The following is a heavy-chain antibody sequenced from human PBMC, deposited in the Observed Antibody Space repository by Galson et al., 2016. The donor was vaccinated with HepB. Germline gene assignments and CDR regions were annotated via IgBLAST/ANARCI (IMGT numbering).Heavy chain of an antibody. D-gene: IGHD6-19*01. CDR1: GYTFSSYA. Sequence: SVKVSCKASGYTFSSYAISWVRQAPGQGLEWMGWIRADNGDTNYAQKFQGRVTMTTDTSTNTAYMELRSLRSDDTAVYYCARDQGWSLTWGQGTLVTVSS. CDR2: IRADNGDT. J-gene: IGHJ4*02. V-gene: IGHV1-18*04. CDR3: ARDQGWSLT.